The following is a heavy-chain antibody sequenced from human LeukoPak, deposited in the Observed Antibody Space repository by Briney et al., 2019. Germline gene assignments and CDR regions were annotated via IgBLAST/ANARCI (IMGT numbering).Heavy chain of an antibody. D-gene: IGHD3-10*01. V-gene: IGHV4-61*01. CDR1: GGSLSSAHG. CDR3: ARDYSGSLDY. Sequence: PSATLSLTCTVSGGSLSSAHGWSWIRQPPGKGLEWIGYSQNSGCTNCNPSLKSRVTISVDTSKNQFSLKLSSVTAADTAVYYCARDYSGSLDYWGQGTLVTVSS. J-gene: IGHJ4*02. CDR2: SQNSGCT.